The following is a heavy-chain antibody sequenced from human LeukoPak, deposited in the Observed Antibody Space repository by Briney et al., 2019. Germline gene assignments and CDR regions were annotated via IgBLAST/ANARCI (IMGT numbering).Heavy chain of an antibody. CDR1: GFTFGDYD. J-gene: IGHJ3*01. V-gene: IGHV3-20*04. CDR3: ARSRMYNWNDDAFDL. CDR2: VNWSGGST. D-gene: IGHD1-1*01. Sequence: GGSLRLSCAASGFTFGDYDMSWVRQAPGKGLEWVSGVNWSGGSTGYADSVKGRFTISRDNAKNSLYLQMNSLRAEDTALYYCARSRMYNWNDDAFDLWGQGTMVTVSS.